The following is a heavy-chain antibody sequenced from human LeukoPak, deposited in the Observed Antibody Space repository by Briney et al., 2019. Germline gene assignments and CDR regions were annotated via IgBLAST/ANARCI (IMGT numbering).Heavy chain of an antibody. J-gene: IGHJ3*02. D-gene: IGHD3-22*01. CDR2: INPSGGST. V-gene: IGHV1-46*01. Sequence: ASVKVSCKASGYTFTSYYMHWVRQAPGQGLEWMGIINPSGGSTSYAQKFQGRVTMTRDTSTRTVYMELSSLRSEDTAVYYCARDYYDDAFDIWGQGTMVTVSS. CDR3: ARDYYDDAFDI. CDR1: GYTFTSYY.